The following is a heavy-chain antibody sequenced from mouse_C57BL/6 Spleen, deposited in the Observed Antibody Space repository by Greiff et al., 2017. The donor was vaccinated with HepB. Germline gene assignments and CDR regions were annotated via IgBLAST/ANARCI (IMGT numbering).Heavy chain of an antibody. V-gene: IGHV1-76*01. CDR1: GYTFTDYY. D-gene: IGHD3-2*02. CDR3: ARDWGSSGYPDY. CDR2: IYPGSGNT. J-gene: IGHJ2*01. Sequence: QVQLQQSGAELVRPGASVKLSCKASGYTFTDYYINWVKQRPGQGLEWIARIYPGSGNTYYNEKFKGKATLTAEKSSSTAYMQLSSLTSEDSAVYFCARDWGSSGYPDYWGQGTTLTVSS.